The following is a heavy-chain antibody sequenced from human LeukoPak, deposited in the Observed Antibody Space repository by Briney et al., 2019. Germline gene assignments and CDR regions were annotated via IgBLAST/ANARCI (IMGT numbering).Heavy chain of an antibody. J-gene: IGHJ6*02. V-gene: IGHV4-34*01. CDR2: INHRGST. D-gene: IGHD6-6*01. Sequence: TSETLSLTCAVYGGSFSGYYWSWIRQPPGKGLEWIGEINHRGSTNYNPSLKSRVTISVDTSKNQFSLRLSYVTAADTAVYYCVRLTRGYYYYGMDVWGQGTTVTVSS. CDR3: VRLTRGYYYYGMDV. CDR1: GGSFSGYY.